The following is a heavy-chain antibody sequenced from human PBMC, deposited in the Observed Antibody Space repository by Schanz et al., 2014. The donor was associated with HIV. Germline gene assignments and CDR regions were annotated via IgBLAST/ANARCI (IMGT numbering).Heavy chain of an antibody. CDR2: IWFDGSNK. CDR3: AKPEYDSSGNSQTHFDY. CDR1: GFTFSTYV. D-gene: IGHD3-22*01. V-gene: IGHV3-33*06. Sequence: QVQLVESGGGVVQPGRSLRLSCAASGFTFSTYVMHWVRQAPGKGLEWEAIIWFDGSNKYYADSVRGRFTIPRDNSKNTLYLQMTTLRIDDTAVYYCAKPEYDSSGNSQTHFDYWGQGTLVTVSS. J-gene: IGHJ4*02.